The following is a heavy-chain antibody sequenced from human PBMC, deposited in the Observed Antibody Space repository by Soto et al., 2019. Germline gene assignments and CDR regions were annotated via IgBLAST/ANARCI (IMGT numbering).Heavy chain of an antibody. J-gene: IGHJ6*02. D-gene: IGHD3-9*01. CDR3: TTGSDILTGYSLYYYYGMDV. V-gene: IGHV3-15*07. CDR1: GFTFSDAW. CDR2: IKSKTDGGTT. Sequence: GGSLILSCAASGFTFSDAWMNWVRQAPGKGLEWVGRIKSKTDGGTTDYAAPVKGRFTISRDDSKNTLYLQMNSLKTEDTAVYYCTTGSDILTGYSLYYYYGMDVWGQGTTVTVSS.